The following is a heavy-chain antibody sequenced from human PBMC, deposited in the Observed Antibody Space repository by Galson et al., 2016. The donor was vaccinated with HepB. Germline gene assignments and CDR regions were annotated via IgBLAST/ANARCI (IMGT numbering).Heavy chain of an antibody. D-gene: IGHD3-10*01. J-gene: IGHJ5*02. CDR2: ISSSRSYI. V-gene: IGHV3-21*01. CDR1: GFSFRGHS. CDR3: ARDDSRGVATRGWPDP. Sequence: SLRLSCAASGFSFRGHSMSWVRQAPGKGLEWVSSISSSRSYIYYADSVKGRFTISRDNAKNSLYLQMNSLRGEDTAVYYCARDDSRGVATRGWPDPWGQGTLVTVSS.